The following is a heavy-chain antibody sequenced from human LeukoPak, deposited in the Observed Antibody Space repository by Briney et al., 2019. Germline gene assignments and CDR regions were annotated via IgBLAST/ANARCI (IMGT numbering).Heavy chain of an antibody. J-gene: IGHJ6*03. CDR1: GGSISSGSYY. V-gene: IGHV4-61*02. Sequence: SQTLSLTCTVSGGSISSGSYYWSWIRQPAGKGLEWIGRIYTSGSTNYNPSLKSRVTISVDTSKNQFSLKLSSVTAADTAVYYCARTASAESWYSGSYLDYYYYMDVWGKGTTVTVSS. CDR2: IYTSGST. D-gene: IGHD1-26*01. CDR3: ARTASAESWYSGSYLDYYYYMDV.